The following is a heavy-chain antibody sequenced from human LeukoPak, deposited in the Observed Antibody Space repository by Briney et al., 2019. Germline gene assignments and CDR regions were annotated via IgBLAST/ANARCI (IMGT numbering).Heavy chain of an antibody. CDR1: GGSISSGGYY. CDR2: IYYSGST. J-gene: IGHJ4*02. CDR3: ARSRIQLWNSPFDY. Sequence: SETLSLTCTVSGGSISSGGYYWSWIRQHPGKGLEWIGYIYYSGSTYYNPSLKSRVTISVDTSKNQFSLKLSSVTAADTAVYYCARSRIQLWNSPFDYWGQGTLVTVSS. V-gene: IGHV4-31*03. D-gene: IGHD5-18*01.